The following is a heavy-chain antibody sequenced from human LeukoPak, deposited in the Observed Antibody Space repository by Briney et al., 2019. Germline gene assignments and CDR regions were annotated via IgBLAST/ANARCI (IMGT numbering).Heavy chain of an antibody. J-gene: IGHJ4*02. CDR3: AKRSDPFRWFGKFNVKLPRPIRHYYFDS. Sequence: GGSLRLSCAASGFTFSSYAMSWVRQAPGKGLECISGFSGSGGSTYYADSVKGRFTISRDNSKNTLYLQMNSLRAEDTAVYYCAKRSDPFRWFGKFNVKLPRPIRHYYFDSWGQGTLVTVSS. CDR2: FSGSGGST. CDR1: GFTFSSYA. V-gene: IGHV3-23*01. D-gene: IGHD3-10*01.